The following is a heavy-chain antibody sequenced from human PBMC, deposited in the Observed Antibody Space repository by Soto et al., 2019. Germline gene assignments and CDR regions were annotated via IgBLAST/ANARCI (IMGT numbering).Heavy chain of an antibody. J-gene: IGHJ4*02. D-gene: IGHD2-8*01. Sequence: SETLSLTCAVYGGSFSGYYWSWIRQPPGKGLEWIGEINHSGSTNYNPSLKSRVTISVDTSKNQFSLKLSSVTAADTAVYYCARVRARPNGEHDRPYYFDYWGQEPLVTVSS. CDR1: GGSFSGYY. CDR2: INHSGST. CDR3: ARVRARPNGEHDRPYYFDY. V-gene: IGHV4-34*01.